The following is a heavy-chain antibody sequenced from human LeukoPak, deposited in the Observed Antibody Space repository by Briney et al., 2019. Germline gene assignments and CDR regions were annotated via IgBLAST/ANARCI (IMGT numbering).Heavy chain of an antibody. CDR2: ISSSSSTI. J-gene: IGHJ4*02. CDR1: GFTFSSYS. D-gene: IGHD3-3*01. Sequence: PGGSLRLSCAASGFTFSSYSMNWVRQAPGKGLEWVSYISSSSSTIYYAVSVKGRFTISRDNAKKSLYLQMNSLRAEDTAVYYCARSKRGDYDFWSGYYPFDYWGQGTLVTVSS. CDR3: ARSKRGDYDFWSGYYPFDY. V-gene: IGHV3-48*01.